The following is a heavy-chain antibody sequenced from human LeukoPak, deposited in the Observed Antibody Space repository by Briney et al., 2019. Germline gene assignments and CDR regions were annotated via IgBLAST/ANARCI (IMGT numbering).Heavy chain of an antibody. J-gene: IGHJ3*02. CDR2: INHSGST. Sequence: PSETLSLTCAVYGGSFSGYYWSWIRQPPGKGLEWIGEINHSGSTNYNPSLKSRVTVSVDTSKNQFSLKLSSVTAADTAVYYCARAEDGDAFDIWGQGTMVTVSS. CDR3: ARAEDGDAFDI. CDR1: GGSFSGYY. V-gene: IGHV4-34*01. D-gene: IGHD2-15*01.